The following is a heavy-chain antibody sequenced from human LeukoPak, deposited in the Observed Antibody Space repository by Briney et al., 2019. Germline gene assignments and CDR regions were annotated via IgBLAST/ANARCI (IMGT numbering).Heavy chain of an antibody. V-gene: IGHV3-15*01. CDR1: GFTFYNAW. CDR3: NTVYYCGSGSYSGY. CDR2: IKSKIDGGTA. D-gene: IGHD3-10*01. J-gene: IGHJ4*02. Sequence: GGSLRLSCAASGFTFYNAWMSWVRQAPGKGLEWVGRIKSKIDGGTADYAAPVKGRFTMSRDDSKNMLYLQMNSLKTEDTAVYYCNTVYYCGSGSYSGYWGQGTLVTVSS.